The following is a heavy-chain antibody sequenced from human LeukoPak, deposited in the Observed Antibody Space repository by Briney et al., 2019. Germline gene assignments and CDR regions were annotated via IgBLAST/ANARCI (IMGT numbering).Heavy chain of an antibody. Sequence: GGSLRLSCAASGFTFSSYGMHWVRQAPGKGLEWVAVISYDGSNKYYADSVKGRFTISRDNSKNTLYLQMNSPRAEDTAVYYCAKDWGYYGSGSYYMDVWGKGTTVTVSS. J-gene: IGHJ6*03. D-gene: IGHD3-10*01. V-gene: IGHV3-30*18. CDR2: ISYDGSNK. CDR3: AKDWGYYGSGSYYMDV. CDR1: GFTFSSYG.